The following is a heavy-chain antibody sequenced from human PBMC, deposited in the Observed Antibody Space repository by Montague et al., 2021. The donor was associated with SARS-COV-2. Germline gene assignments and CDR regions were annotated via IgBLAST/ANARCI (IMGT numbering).Heavy chain of an antibody. CDR3: ASVSDSGYAFDY. D-gene: IGHD2-2*01. J-gene: IGHJ4*02. Sequence: SETLSLTCAVYGGSFSGYYWSWIRQPPGKGLEWIGEINHSGSTXXXPSXKSRVTISVDTSKNQFSLKLSSVTAADTAVYYCASVSDSGYAFDYWGQGTLVTVSS. CDR2: INHSGST. CDR1: GGSFSGYY. V-gene: IGHV4-34*01.